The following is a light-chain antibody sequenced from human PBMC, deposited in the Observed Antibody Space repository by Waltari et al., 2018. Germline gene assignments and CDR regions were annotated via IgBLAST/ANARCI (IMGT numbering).Light chain of an antibody. Sequence: SYELTQPPSVSVSPGQTASITCSGAKLGDKYACWYQQKPGQSHVLVIYQDSKRPSGIPERFSGSNSANTATLSISGTQAMDEADYYCQAWDSSSLVFGGGTKLTVL. CDR2: QDS. CDR1: KLGDKY. V-gene: IGLV3-1*01. J-gene: IGLJ2*01. CDR3: QAWDSSSLV.